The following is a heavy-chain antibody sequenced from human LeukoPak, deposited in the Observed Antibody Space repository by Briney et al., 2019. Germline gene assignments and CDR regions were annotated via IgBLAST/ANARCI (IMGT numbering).Heavy chain of an antibody. V-gene: IGHV3-23*01. CDR1: GFTFSSYA. J-gene: IGHJ4*02. D-gene: IGHD1-26*01. Sequence: PGGSLRLSCAASGFTFSSYAMSWVRQAPGKGLERVSAISGSGGSTYYADSVKGRFTISRDNSKNTLYLQMNRLRAEDTAVYYCAKLSGSYFLVGIDYWGQGTLVTVSS. CDR2: ISGSGGST. CDR3: AKLSGSYFLVGIDY.